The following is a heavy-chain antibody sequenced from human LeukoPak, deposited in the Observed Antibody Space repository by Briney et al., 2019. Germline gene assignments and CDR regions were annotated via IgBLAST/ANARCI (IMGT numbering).Heavy chain of an antibody. D-gene: IGHD6-19*01. CDR1: GYRFSSYW. V-gene: IGHV5-51*01. Sequence: GESLKISCKGSGYRFSSYWIAWVRQMPGEGLEWMGIIYPGDSDTRYSPSFQGQVTISADKSISTAYLQWSSLKASDTAMYYCARLAVAGTYYFDYWGQGTLVTVSS. CDR3: ARLAVAGTYYFDY. CDR2: IYPGDSDT. J-gene: IGHJ4*02.